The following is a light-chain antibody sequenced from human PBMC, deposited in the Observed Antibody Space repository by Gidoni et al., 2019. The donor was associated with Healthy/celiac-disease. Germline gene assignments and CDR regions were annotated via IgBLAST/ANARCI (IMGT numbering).Light chain of an antibody. CDR3: QRYGSSTT. CDR2: GAS. J-gene: IGKJ4*01. Sequence: EIVFTQSPGTLSLSPGERATLSCRASQSVSSSYLAWYQQKPGQAPRLLIYGASSRATGIPERCSGSGSGTDFTLTISRLEPEDFAVYYCQRYGSSTTFGGGTKVEIK. CDR1: QSVSSSY. V-gene: IGKV3-20*01.